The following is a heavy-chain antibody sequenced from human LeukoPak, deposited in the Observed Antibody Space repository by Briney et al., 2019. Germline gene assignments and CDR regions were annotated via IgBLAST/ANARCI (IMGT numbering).Heavy chain of an antibody. J-gene: IGHJ4*02. CDR3: AKDRGGSGSYSGVYYFDY. CDR2: ISSNGGST. Sequence: PGGSLRLSCAASGFTFSSYAMHWVRQAPGKGLEYVSAISSNGGSTYYANSVKGRFTISRDNSKNTLYLQMGSLRAEDMAVYYCAKDRGGSGSYSGVYYFDYWGQGTLVTVSS. D-gene: IGHD1-26*01. V-gene: IGHV3-64*01. CDR1: GFTFSSYA.